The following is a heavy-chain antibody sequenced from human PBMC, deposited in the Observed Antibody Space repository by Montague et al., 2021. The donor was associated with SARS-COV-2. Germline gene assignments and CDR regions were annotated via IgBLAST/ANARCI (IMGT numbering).Heavy chain of an antibody. CDR2: IKQDRSDK. CDR1: GFTFSTNL. V-gene: IGHV3-7*01. CDR3: ARDFYYYMDV. J-gene: IGHJ6*03. Sequence: SLRLSFAASGFTFSTNLMSWVRQAPGKGLEWVANIKQDRSDKFYVDSVKGRFSLSTDNAKNSVYLQMDGPRPEDTAVYYCARDFYYYMDVWGKGTTVTVSS.